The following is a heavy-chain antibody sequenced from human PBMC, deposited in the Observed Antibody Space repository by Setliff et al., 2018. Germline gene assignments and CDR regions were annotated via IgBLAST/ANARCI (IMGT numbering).Heavy chain of an antibody. V-gene: IGHV4-31*03. CDR3: ARDSGYSSSWYRVYHYYMDV. CDR1: GGSISSGGYY. CDR2: IYYSGRT. Sequence: LSLTCTVSGGSISSGGYYWSWIRQHPGKGLEWIGYIYYSGRTYYNPSLKSRVTISVDTSKNPFSLKLSSVTAADTAVYYCARDSGYSSSWYRVYHYYMDVWGKGTTVTVSS. D-gene: IGHD6-13*01. J-gene: IGHJ6*03.